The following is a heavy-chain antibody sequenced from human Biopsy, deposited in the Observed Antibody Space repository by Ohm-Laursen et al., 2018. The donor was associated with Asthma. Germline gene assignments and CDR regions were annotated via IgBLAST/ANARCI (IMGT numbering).Heavy chain of an antibody. CDR3: SREEPTSGWYQGSILR. D-gene: IGHD6-19*01. J-gene: IGHJ4*02. Sequence: SLRLSCAASGRHFGSYNMHWARQAPGKGLEWVAVITFDGSTQYYGDSVKGRFTISRDNSKNLLFLQMSSLRAEDTAVYYCSREEPTSGWYQGSILRWGQGTLVTVSS. V-gene: IGHV3-30-3*01. CDR2: ITFDGSTQ. CDR1: GRHFGSYN.